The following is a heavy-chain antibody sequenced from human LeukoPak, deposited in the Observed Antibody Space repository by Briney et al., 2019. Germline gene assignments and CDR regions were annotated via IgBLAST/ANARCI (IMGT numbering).Heavy chain of an antibody. CDR2: VHYSGST. CDR3: ARLPTGYPNWFDT. V-gene: IGHV4-39*01. D-gene: IGHD3-9*01. J-gene: IGHJ5*02. Sequence: PSEILSLTCTVSGGSTSISSYSWAWIRQPPGKGLEWIAAVHYSGSTYYNPSLMSRVTISVDTSKNQFSLKLSSLTATDTAVYYCARLPTGYPNWFDTWGQGTLVTVSS. CDR1: GGSTSISSYS.